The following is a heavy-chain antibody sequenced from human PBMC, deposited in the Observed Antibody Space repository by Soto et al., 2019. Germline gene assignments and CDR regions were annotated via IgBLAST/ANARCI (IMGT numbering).Heavy chain of an antibody. Sequence: SETLCVTCTFSVDSITCINNYWGGIRQPPGMGLEWIANIYYDGSTFYNPSLKSRVAISIDTSKNQFSLNLTSVTATDTAVYYCTTVVIPGNRNMDFASGGQGLPVTVSS. CDR3: TTVVIPGNRNMDFAS. CDR2: IYYDGST. D-gene: IGHD2-21*01. J-gene: IGHJ5*01. CDR1: VDSITCINNY. V-gene: IGHV4-39*01.